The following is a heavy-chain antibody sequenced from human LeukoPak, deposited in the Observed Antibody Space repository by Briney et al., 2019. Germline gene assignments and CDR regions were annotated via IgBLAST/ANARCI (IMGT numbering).Heavy chain of an antibody. D-gene: IGHD6-13*01. CDR1: GFTFSSYA. J-gene: IGHJ4*02. V-gene: IGHV3-23*01. CDR3: AKGAYTSSWYNYFDF. CDR2: NSGGGST. Sequence: GGSLRLSCVASGFTFSSYALNWVRQAPGKGLEWVSVNSGGGSTYYADSVKGRFTISRDSSRNTLYLQMNSLRAEDTAVHYCAKGAYTSSWYNYFDFWGQGTLVTVSS.